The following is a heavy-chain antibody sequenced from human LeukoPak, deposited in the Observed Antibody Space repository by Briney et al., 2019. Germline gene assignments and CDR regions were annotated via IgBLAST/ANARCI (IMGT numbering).Heavy chain of an antibody. CDR3: AREPATTVTFDY. Sequence: GGSLRLSCAASGFTFSSYAMSWVRQAPGKGLEWVANIKQDGSEKHYVDSVKGRFTISRDNAKNSVYLQMNSLRAEDTAVYYCAREPATTVTFDYWGQGTLVTVSS. J-gene: IGHJ4*02. V-gene: IGHV3-7*03. CDR1: GFTFSSYA. D-gene: IGHD4-17*01. CDR2: IKQDGSEK.